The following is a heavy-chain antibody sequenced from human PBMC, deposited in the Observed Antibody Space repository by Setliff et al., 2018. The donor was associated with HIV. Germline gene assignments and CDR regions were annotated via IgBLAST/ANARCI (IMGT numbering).Heavy chain of an antibody. J-gene: IGHJ3*01. CDR1: GLTFSNCG. Sequence: PGGSLRLSCATSGLTFSNCGMHWVRQAPGKGLEWVANIKQDGSEKYYVDSVKGRFTISRDNAKNTLYLQMNSLRAEDTAVYYCARGNFGAAIRLQAFDLWGRGTKVTVSS. D-gene: IGHD3-3*01. V-gene: IGHV3-7*04. CDR2: IKQDGSEK. CDR3: ARGNFGAAIRLQAFDL.